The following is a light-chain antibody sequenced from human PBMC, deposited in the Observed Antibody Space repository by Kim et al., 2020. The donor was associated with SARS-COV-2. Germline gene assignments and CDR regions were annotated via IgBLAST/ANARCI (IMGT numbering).Light chain of an antibody. CDR1: QDIRNH. J-gene: IGKJ4*01. CDR2: GAS. Sequence: DIQMTQTPPSLPASVGDKVTISCRASQDIRNHVAWFQQKPGTAPRSLIYGASSLHIGVPSRFGGSGYGTEFILTIDSLQPEDFATYYCQQFDTYPFTFVGGTKVEIK. V-gene: IGKV1-16*01. CDR3: QQFDTYPFT.